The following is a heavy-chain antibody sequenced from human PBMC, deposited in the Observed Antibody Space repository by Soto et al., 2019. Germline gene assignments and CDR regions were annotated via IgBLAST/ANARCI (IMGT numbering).Heavy chain of an antibody. CDR3: AKHERGDFPDF. V-gene: IGHV4-39*01. J-gene: IGHJ4*02. CDR1: GDSFRSRDHY. D-gene: IGHD3-10*01. CDR2: IFYSGST. Sequence: QLLLQQSGPGLLKPSETLSLTCTVSGDSFRSRDHYWGWIRKPPGKGLEWLGSIFYSGSTYYNPSLKSRVTISVDTSKNPVSLKVSSVTAADTAVYYCAKHERGDFPDFWGQGTLVAVSS.